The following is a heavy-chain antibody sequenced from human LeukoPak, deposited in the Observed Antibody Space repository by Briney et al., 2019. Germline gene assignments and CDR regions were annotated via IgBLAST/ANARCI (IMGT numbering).Heavy chain of an antibody. Sequence: GGSLRLSCAASGFTFSSYGMSWVRQAPGKGLEWIAYISYSATLIYYADSVKGRFTISRETATDSVFLQMNSLRADDTAVYYCARDDDTGSYFGQDVFDIWGQGTMVTVAS. CDR2: ISYSATLI. V-gene: IGHV3-48*01. D-gene: IGHD1-26*01. CDR3: ARDDDTGSYFGQDVFDI. J-gene: IGHJ3*02. CDR1: GFTFSSYG.